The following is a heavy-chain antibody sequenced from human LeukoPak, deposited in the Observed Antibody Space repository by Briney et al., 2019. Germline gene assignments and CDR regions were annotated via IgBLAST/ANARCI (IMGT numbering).Heavy chain of an antibody. CDR2: ISSSSSYI. Sequence: GGSLRLSCAASGFTFSSYSMNWVRQAPGKGLEWVPSISSSSSYIYYADSVKGRFTISRDNAKNSLYLQMNSLRAEDTAVYYCARGPRIHCGGDCYSGDYWGQGTLVTVSS. V-gene: IGHV3-21*01. J-gene: IGHJ4*02. D-gene: IGHD2-21*02. CDR3: ARGPRIHCGGDCYSGDY. CDR1: GFTFSSYS.